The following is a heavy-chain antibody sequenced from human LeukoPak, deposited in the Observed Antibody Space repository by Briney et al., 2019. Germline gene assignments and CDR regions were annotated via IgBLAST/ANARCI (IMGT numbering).Heavy chain of an antibody. V-gene: IGHV1-69*13. J-gene: IGHJ3*02. CDR1: GGTFSSYA. Sequence: SVKVSCKASGGTFSSYAISWVRQAPGQGLEWMGGIIPIFGTANYAQKFQGRVTITADESTSTAYMELSSLRSEDTAVYYCATSAYYYDSSGYSDAFAIWGQGTMVTVSS. CDR2: IIPIFGTA. D-gene: IGHD3-22*01. CDR3: ATSAYYYDSSGYSDAFAI.